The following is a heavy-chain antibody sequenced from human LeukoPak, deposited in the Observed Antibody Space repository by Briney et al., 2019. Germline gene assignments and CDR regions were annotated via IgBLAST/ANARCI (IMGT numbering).Heavy chain of an antibody. Sequence: GGSLRLSCAASGFTFSSYWMSWVRQAPGKGLEWVANIKQDGSEKYYVDSVKGRFTISRDNAKNSLYLQMSSLRAEDTAVYYCAREPTAMVTYYYMDVWGKGTTVTVSS. CDR2: IKQDGSEK. CDR1: GFTFSSYW. J-gene: IGHJ6*03. V-gene: IGHV3-7*01. CDR3: AREPTAMVTYYYMDV. D-gene: IGHD5-18*01.